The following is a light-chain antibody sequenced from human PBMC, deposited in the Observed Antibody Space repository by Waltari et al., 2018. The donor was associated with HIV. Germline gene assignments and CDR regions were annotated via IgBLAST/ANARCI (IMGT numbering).Light chain of an antibody. CDR3: QQYDTWPPKT. CDR1: QNIGTN. V-gene: IGKV3-15*01. CDR2: GAS. J-gene: IGKJ1*01. Sequence: EVVMTQSPDTLSVFPGERVTLSCRASQNIGTNLAWYQQKPGQAPRLLIYGASTRATGIPARFSGSGAGTEFTLAISSLQAEDFAVYYCQQYDTWPPKTFGQGTKVEIK.